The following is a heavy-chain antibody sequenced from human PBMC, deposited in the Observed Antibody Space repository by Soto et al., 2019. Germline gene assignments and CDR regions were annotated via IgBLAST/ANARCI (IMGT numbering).Heavy chain of an antibody. CDR2: ISGNGGST. Sequence: EVQLLESGGGLVQPEGSLRLSCAASGFTFSTYAMNWVRQTPGKGLEWVSAISGNGGSTYYADSVKGRFTISRDNYKNTLYLQRNSLRVEEMAVYYCAKIDSGGYYLSPFDYWGQGAVVTVFS. CDR1: GFTFSTYA. CDR3: AKIDSGGYYLSPFDY. D-gene: IGHD3-22*01. V-gene: IGHV3-23*01. J-gene: IGHJ4*02.